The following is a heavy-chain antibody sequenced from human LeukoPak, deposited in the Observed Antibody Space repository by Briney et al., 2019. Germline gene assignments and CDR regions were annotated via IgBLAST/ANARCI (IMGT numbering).Heavy chain of an antibody. CDR1: GFTFSSYG. CDR2: IWYDGSNK. J-gene: IGHJ4*02. Sequence: GGSLRLSCAASGFTFSSYGMHWVRQAPGKGLEWVAVIWYDGSNKYYADSVKGRFTISRDNSKNTLYLQMNSLRADDTAVYYCAKSGRTSCSTSCYYFDYWGQGTLVTVSS. V-gene: IGHV3-33*06. CDR3: AKSGRTSCSTSCYYFDY. D-gene: IGHD2-2*01.